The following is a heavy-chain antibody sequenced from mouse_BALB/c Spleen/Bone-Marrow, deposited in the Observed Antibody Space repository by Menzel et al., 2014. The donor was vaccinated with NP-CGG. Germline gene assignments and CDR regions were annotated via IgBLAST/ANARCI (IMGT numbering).Heavy chain of an antibody. CDR3: GRGDGSMDY. V-gene: IGHV5-6*01. CDR1: ELTYSSYG. CDR2: LSGGDAYT. D-gene: IGHD3-3*01. J-gene: IGHJ4*01. Sequence: EVKLMESGGDLVKPGGSLKLSCAASELTYSSYGMSWVRQTPDKRLEWVATLSGGDAYTEYPDSVKGRFTISRDSAKNILYLQMSSLKSEDTAMYYCGRGDGSMDYWGQGTSVTVSS.